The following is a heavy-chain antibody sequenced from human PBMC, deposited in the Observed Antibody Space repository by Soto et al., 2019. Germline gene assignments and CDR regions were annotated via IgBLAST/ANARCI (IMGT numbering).Heavy chain of an antibody. J-gene: IGHJ5*01. Sequence: QVQLQESGPGLVKPSGTLSLTCAVSGGSINSSNWWRWVRQPPGKGLEWSGEIYHSGSTNYNPSLKSRVTISVDKSKNQFSLKLSSVTAADTAVYYCARVWTTVTNWCDPWGQGTLVTVSS. CDR3: ARVWTTVTNWCDP. CDR2: IYHSGST. V-gene: IGHV4-4*02. D-gene: IGHD4-17*01. CDR1: GGSINSSNW.